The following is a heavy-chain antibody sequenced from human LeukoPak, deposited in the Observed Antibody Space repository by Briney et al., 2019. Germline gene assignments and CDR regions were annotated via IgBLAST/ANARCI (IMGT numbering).Heavy chain of an antibody. D-gene: IGHD4-17*01. V-gene: IGHV3-43D*03. CDR1: GFTSDDYA. Sequence: PGGSLRLSCAASGFTSDDYAMHWVRQAPGKGLEWVSLISWDGGSTYYADSVKGRFTISRDNSKNSLYLQMNSLRAEDTALYYCAKDTVFRPNYGDPPRGMDVWGKGTTVTVSS. CDR2: ISWDGGST. CDR3: AKDTVFRPNYGDPPRGMDV. J-gene: IGHJ6*03.